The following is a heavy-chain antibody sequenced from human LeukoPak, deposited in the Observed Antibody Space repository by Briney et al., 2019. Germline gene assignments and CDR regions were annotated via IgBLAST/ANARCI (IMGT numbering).Heavy chain of an antibody. CDR2: ITHNGGTQ. Sequence: GGSLRLSCEASGFTFGNYAIHWVRQVPGEGLEWVAIITHNGGTQYNADSVKGRFTISRDNSQSTVFLQMNSLRPEDTAVYYCARDAQSGAFSDFDYWGQGTLVTVSS. CDR3: ARDAQSGAFSDFDY. V-gene: IGHV3-30-3*01. D-gene: IGHD1-26*01. CDR1: GFTFGNYA. J-gene: IGHJ4*02.